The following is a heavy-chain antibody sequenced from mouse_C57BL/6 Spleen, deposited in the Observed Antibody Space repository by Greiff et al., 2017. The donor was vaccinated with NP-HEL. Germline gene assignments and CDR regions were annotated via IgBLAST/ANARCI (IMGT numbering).Heavy chain of an antibody. CDR1: GYAFSSSW. J-gene: IGHJ4*01. CDR2: IYPGDGDT. CDR3: ARRSTERAMDY. V-gene: IGHV1-82*01. Sequence: VQLQQSGPELVKPGASVKISCKASGYAFSSSWMNWVKQRPGKGLEWIGRIYPGDGDTNYNGKFKGKATLTADKSSSTAYMQLSSLTSEDSAVYVCARRSTERAMDYWGQGTSVTVSS. D-gene: IGHD5-1*01.